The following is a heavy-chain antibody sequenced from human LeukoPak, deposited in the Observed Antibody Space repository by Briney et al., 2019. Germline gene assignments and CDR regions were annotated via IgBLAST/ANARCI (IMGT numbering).Heavy chain of an antibody. V-gene: IGHV4-39*01. CDR2: FSYSGST. J-gene: IGHJ3*01. CDR1: GDSITTTSHY. CDR3: ARHPGIAVAGDAFDF. Sequence: PSETLSLTCTVSGDSITTTSHYWGWIRQPPGKGLEWIGSFSYSGSTYDNPSLKSRVTISVDRYKNQFSLRLSSVTAADTAVYYCARHPGIAVAGDAFDFWGPGKVVTVSS. D-gene: IGHD6-19*01.